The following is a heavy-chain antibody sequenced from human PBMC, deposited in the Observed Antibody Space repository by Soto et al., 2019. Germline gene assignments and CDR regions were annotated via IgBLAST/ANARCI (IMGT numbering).Heavy chain of an antibody. Sequence: HPGGSLRLSCAASGFTFSSYGMHWVRQAPGKGLEWVAVISYDGSNKYYADSVKGRFTISRDNSKNTLYLQMNSLRAEDTAVYYCAKARRDSSGYYGSDYFDYWGQGTLVTVSS. J-gene: IGHJ4*02. CDR3: AKARRDSSGYYGSDYFDY. CDR2: ISYDGSNK. D-gene: IGHD3-22*01. CDR1: GFTFSSYG. V-gene: IGHV3-30*18.